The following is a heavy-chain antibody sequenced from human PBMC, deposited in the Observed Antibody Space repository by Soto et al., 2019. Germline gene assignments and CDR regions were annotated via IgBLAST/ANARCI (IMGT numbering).Heavy chain of an antibody. J-gene: IGHJ6*02. CDR2: ISYDGSNK. CDR1: GFTFSSYA. D-gene: IGHD2-21*01. CDR3: ARDPPLEHGPVVIGLWDYYYGMDV. Sequence: GGSLRLSCAASGFTFSSYAMHWVRQAPGKGLEWVAVISYDGSNKYYADSVKGRFTISRDNSKNTLYLQVNSLRAEDTAVYYCARDPPLEHGPVVIGLWDYYYGMDVWGQGTTVTVSS. V-gene: IGHV3-30-3*01.